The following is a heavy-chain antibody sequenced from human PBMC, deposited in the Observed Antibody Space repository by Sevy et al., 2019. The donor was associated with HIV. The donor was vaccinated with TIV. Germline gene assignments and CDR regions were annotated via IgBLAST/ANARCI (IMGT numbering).Heavy chain of an antibody. CDR2: ISGSGGST. CDR1: GFTFSSYA. D-gene: IGHD6-19*01. V-gene: IGHV3-23*01. J-gene: IGHJ4*02. Sequence: GGSLRLSCAASGFTFSSYAMSWVRQAPGKGLGGVSAISGSGGSTYYADSVKGRFTISRDNSKNTLYLQMNSLRAEDTAVYYCAKDKSSGWYYFDYWGQGTLVTVSS. CDR3: AKDKSSGWYYFDY.